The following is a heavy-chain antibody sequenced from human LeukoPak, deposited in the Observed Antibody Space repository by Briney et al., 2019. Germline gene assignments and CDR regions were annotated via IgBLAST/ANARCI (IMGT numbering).Heavy chain of an antibody. CDR1: GGSISSYY. D-gene: IGHD7-27*01. CDR3: ARSRLGMGGYYFDY. J-gene: IGHJ4*02. Sequence: SETLSLTCTVSGGSISSYYWSWIRQPPGKGLEWIGYIYTSGSTNYNPSLKSRVTISVDTSKNQFSLKLSSVTAADTAVYYCARSRLGMGGYYFDYWGQGTLVTVYS. CDR2: IYTSGST. V-gene: IGHV4-4*09.